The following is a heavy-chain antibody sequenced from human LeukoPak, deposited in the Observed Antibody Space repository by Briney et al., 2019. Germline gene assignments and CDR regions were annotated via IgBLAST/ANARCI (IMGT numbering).Heavy chain of an antibody. J-gene: IGHJ4*02. Sequence: GGSLRLSCEASGFTLSSYAMSWVGQAPGKGLEWVSAISGSGGSTYYADSVKGRFTISRDNSKNTLYLQMNSLRAEDTAVYYCAKARPMVRGVIRPLYYFDYWGQGTLVTVSS. CDR2: ISGSGGST. CDR1: GFTLSSYA. V-gene: IGHV3-23*01. D-gene: IGHD3-10*01. CDR3: AKARPMVRGVIRPLYYFDY.